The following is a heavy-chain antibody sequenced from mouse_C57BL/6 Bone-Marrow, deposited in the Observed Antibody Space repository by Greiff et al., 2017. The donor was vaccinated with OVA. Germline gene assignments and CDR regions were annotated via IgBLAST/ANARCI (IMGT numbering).Heavy chain of an antibody. V-gene: IGHV6-6*01. CDR3: TSILPVITTVVATDYAMDY. D-gene: IGHD1-1*01. J-gene: IGHJ4*01. CDR2: IRNKANNHAT. Sequence: EVQLQQSGGGLVQPGGSMKLSCAASGFTFSDAWMDWVRQSPEKGLEWVAEIRNKANNHATYYAESVKGRFTISRDDSKSSVYLQMNSLRAEDTGIYYCTSILPVITTVVATDYAMDYWGQGTSVTVSS. CDR1: GFTFSDAW.